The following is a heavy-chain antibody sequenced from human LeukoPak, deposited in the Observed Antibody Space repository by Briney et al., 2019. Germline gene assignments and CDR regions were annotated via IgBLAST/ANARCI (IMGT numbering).Heavy chain of an antibody. CDR2: IHTSGST. CDR1: GGSISSYY. D-gene: IGHD6-13*01. CDR3: ARAYSPPHWSPFDY. J-gene: IGHJ4*02. V-gene: IGHV4-4*07. Sequence: PSETLSLTCTVSGGSISSYYWNWIRQPAGKGLEWIGRIHTSGSTNYNPSLKSRVTMSLDTSKNQFSLKLSSVTAADTAVYYCARAYSPPHWSPFDYWGQGTLVTVSS.